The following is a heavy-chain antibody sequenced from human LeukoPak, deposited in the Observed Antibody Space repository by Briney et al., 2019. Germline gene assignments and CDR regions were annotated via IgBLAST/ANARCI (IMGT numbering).Heavy chain of an antibody. Sequence: ASVKVSCKASGYTFTSYGISWVRQTPGQGLEWMGWISAYNGNTNYAQKLQGRVTMTTDTSTSTAYMELRSLRSDDTAVYYCARDLGYSSSWGFDYWGQGTLVTVSS. CDR2: ISAYNGNT. V-gene: IGHV1-18*01. CDR3: ARDLGYSSSWGFDY. CDR1: GYTFTSYG. J-gene: IGHJ4*02. D-gene: IGHD6-13*01.